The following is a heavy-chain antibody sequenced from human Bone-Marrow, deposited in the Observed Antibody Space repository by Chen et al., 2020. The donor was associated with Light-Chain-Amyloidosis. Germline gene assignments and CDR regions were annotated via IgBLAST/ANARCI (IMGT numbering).Heavy chain of an antibody. Sequence: EVQLVEYGGGLVKPEGSLRLSCAASGFTVSSYSMNWVRQAPAKGLEWVSTIRTISSRILYADSVKGLFTISRDDATKSLFLQMNSLRVEDTAVYYCARGHYGSGSYYADAFDTWGQGTMVTVS. CDR2: IRTISSRI. D-gene: IGHD3-10*01. V-gene: IGHV3-21*01. CDR3: ARGHYGSGSYYADAFDT. J-gene: IGHJ3*02. CDR1: GFTVSSYS.